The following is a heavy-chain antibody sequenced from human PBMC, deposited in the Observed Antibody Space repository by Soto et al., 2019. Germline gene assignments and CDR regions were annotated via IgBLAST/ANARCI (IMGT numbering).Heavy chain of an antibody. Sequence: ASVKVSCKASVYTFTGYYMHWGRQAPGQGLEWMGWINPNSGGANYAQKFQGWVTMTRDTSISTAYMELSRLRSDDTAVYYCAREIPGYRSSWYSGPAGYYGMDFWGQGTTVTVSS. CDR3: AREIPGYRSSWYSGPAGYYGMDF. CDR1: VYTFTGYY. J-gene: IGHJ6*02. D-gene: IGHD6-13*01. CDR2: INPNSGGA. V-gene: IGHV1-2*04.